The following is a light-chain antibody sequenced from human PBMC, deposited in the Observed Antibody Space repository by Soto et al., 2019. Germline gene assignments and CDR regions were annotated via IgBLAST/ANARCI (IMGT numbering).Light chain of an antibody. CDR3: SSYTSSSTLYV. J-gene: IGLJ1*01. Sequence: QSALTQPASVSGSPGQSITISCTGTSSDVGGYNYVSWYQQHPGKAPKLMICDVSNRPSGVSNRFPGSKSGNTASLTISGLQAEDEADYYCSSYTSSSTLYVFGTGTKVTVL. V-gene: IGLV2-14*01. CDR1: SSDVGGYNY. CDR2: DVS.